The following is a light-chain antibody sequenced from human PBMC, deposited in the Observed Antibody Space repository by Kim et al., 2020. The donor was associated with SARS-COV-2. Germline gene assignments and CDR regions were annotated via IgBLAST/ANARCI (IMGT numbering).Light chain of an antibody. CDR1: KLGDKY. Sequence: SYELTQPPSVSVSPGQTASITCSGDKLGDKYACWYQQKPGQSPVLVIHQDSKRPSGIPERFSGSNSGNTATLTISGTQAMDEADYYCQAWDSSTEVVFGGGTQLTVL. CDR2: QDS. CDR3: QAWDSSTEVV. V-gene: IGLV3-1*01. J-gene: IGLJ2*01.